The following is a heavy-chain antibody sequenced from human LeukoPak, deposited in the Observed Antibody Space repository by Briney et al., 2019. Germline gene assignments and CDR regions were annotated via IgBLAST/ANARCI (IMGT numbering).Heavy chain of an antibody. V-gene: IGHV3-15*01. Sequence: PGGSLRLSCAASGFTFSNAWMSWVRQAPGKGLEWVGCIKSKTDGGTIDYAAPVKGRFTISRDDSKNTLYLQMNSLKTEDTAVYYCTTGGYGMDVWGKGTTVTVSS. CDR2: IKSKTDGGTI. CDR1: GFTFSNAW. CDR3: TTGGYGMDV. J-gene: IGHJ6*04.